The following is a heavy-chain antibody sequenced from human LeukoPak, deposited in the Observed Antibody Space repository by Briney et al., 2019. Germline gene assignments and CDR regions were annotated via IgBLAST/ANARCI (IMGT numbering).Heavy chain of an antibody. V-gene: IGHV3-23*01. CDR2: ISGHGGP. CDR3: AKDFGRNLGGPGS. D-gene: IGHD3-10*01. CDR1: GFTFITYT. J-gene: IGHJ5*02. Sequence: GGSLRLSCAASGFTFITYTMAWVRQAPGGGLEWVSGISGHGGPYYADSVRGRFAISRGNSKSTLYLQMNSLRTEDTAVYYCAKDFGRNLGGPGSWGRGTLVIVSS.